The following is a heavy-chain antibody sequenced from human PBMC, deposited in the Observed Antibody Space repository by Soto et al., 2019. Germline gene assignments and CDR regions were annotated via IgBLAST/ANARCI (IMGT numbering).Heavy chain of an antibody. Sequence: GGSLRLSCAASGFTFSSYSMNWVRQAPGKGLEWVSSISSSSSYIYYADSVKGRFTISRDNAKNSLYLQMNSLRAEDTAVYYCARDSRVVPAAIWYFQHWGQGTLVTVSS. J-gene: IGHJ1*01. V-gene: IGHV3-21*01. CDR2: ISSSSSYI. D-gene: IGHD2-2*01. CDR1: GFTFSSYS. CDR3: ARDSRVVPAAIWYFQH.